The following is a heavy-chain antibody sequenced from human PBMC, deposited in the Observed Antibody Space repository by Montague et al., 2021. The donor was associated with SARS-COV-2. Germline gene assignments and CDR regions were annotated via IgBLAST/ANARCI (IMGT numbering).Heavy chain of an antibody. J-gene: IGHJ4*02. D-gene: IGHD3-3*01. CDR3: ARAESITIFGVVIIREFDY. CDR2: IYYSGXT. CDR1: GGSISSGGYY. Sequence: TLSLTCTVSGGSISSGGYYWSWIRQHPGKGLEWIGYIYYSGXTXYXXXXKXRVTISVDTSKNQFSLKLSSVTAADTAVYYCARAESITIFGVVIIREFDYWGQGTLVTVSS. V-gene: IGHV4-31*03.